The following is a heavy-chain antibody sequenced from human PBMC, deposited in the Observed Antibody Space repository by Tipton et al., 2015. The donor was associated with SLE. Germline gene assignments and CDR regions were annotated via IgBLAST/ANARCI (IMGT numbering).Heavy chain of an antibody. D-gene: IGHD2-15*01. J-gene: IGHJ2*01. CDR1: GGSISGYY. Sequence: LRLSCTVSGGSISGYYWSWVRQPPGQGLEWIGYIHYRGSTNYNPSLKSRVTISLDTSENQFSPKLSSVTAADTAVYYCARDRYCGAGSCFDWYFDLWGRGTLVTVSS. CDR2: IHYRGST. V-gene: IGHV4-59*01. CDR3: ARDRYCGAGSCFDWYFDL.